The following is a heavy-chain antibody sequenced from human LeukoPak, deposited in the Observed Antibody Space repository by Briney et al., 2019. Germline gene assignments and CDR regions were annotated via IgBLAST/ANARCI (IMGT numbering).Heavy chain of an antibody. D-gene: IGHD6-13*01. CDR3: AILPGYSSGWYEVNY. J-gene: IGHJ4*02. CDR1: GFTFSSDA. V-gene: IGHV3-23*01. CDR2: ISSSGGST. Sequence: GGTLRLSCAASGFTFSSDAMSWGCHAPGERRWWGLGISSSGGSTYYADSVKGRFTTSRDNSMNTLYLQMNSPRAEDTAVYYCAILPGYSSGWYEVNYWGQGTLVTVSS.